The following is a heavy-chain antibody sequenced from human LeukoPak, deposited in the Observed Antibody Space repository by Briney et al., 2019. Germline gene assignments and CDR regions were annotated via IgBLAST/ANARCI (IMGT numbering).Heavy chain of an antibody. D-gene: IGHD3-16*02. J-gene: IGHJ4*02. CDR2: MNPNSGNT. V-gene: IGHV1-8*01. CDR3: ARAGIMITFGGVIVEGYFDY. CDR1: GYTFTSYD. Sequence: ASVKVSCKASGYTFTSYDINWVGQATGQGLEWMGWMNPNSGNTGYAQKFQGRVTMTRNTSISTAYMELSSLRSEDTAVYYCARAGIMITFGGVIVEGYFDYWGQGTLVTVSS.